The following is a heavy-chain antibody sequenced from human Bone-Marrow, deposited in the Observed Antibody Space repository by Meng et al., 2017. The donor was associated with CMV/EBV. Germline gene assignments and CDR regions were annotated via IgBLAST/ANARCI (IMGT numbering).Heavy chain of an antibody. Sequence: GGSLRLSCAASGFTFSSYAMSWVRQAPGKGLEWVSAISGSGGSTYYADSVKGRFTISRDNARNSLYLQMNSLRAEDTAVYYCARDTVVGVDYWGQGTLVTGSS. CDR1: GFTFSSYA. D-gene: IGHD1-26*01. J-gene: IGHJ4*02. V-gene: IGHV3-23*01. CDR2: ISGSGGST. CDR3: ARDTVVGVDY.